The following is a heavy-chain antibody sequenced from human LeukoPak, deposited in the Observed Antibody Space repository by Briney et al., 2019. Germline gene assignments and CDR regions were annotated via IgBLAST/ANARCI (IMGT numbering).Heavy chain of an antibody. CDR2: ISYDGSNK. V-gene: IGHV3-30*04. J-gene: IGHJ6*04. Sequence: GGSLRLSCAASGFTFSSYAMHWVRQAPGKGLEWVAVISYDGSNKYYADSVKGRFTISRDNSKNTLYLQMNSLRAEDTAVYYCARDRPYQLLLSYYYGMDVWGKGTRSPSPQ. CDR3: ARDRPYQLLLSYYYGMDV. D-gene: IGHD2-2*01. CDR1: GFTFSSYA.